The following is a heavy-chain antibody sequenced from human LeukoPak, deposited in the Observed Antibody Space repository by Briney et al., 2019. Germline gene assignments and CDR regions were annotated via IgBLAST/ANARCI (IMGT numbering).Heavy chain of an antibody. CDR1: GYSFTNYW. D-gene: IGHD3-10*01. Sequence: PGESLKISCKGFGYSFTNYWIGWVRQMPGKGLEWMGIVYPGDSDARYSPSFQGLVTMSGDQSINTSYLQWSSLKASDTAMFYCARGARGVIIGYFDYWGQGTLVTVSS. J-gene: IGHJ4*02. V-gene: IGHV5-51*01. CDR2: VYPGDSDA. CDR3: ARGARGVIIGYFDY.